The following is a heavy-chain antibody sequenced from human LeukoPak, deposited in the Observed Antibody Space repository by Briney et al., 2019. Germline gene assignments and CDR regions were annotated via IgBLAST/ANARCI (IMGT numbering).Heavy chain of an antibody. V-gene: IGHV4-59*01. J-gene: IGHJ4*02. D-gene: IGHD1-26*01. CDR3: AREIDGRLDY. Sequence: SETLSLTCSVSGGPISTFYWNWIRQSPGKGLEWIGYNYYSGTTNYNPSLKGRVTISADTSKNQFSLRLTHVTAADTAVYYCAREIDGRLDYWGQGALVTVSS. CDR2: NYYSGTT. CDR1: GGPISTFY.